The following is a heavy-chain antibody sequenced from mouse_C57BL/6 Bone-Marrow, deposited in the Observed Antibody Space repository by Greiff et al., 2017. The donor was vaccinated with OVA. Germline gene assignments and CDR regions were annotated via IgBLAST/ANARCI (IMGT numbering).Heavy chain of an antibody. V-gene: IGHV3-1*01. Sequence: ESGPGMVKPSQSLSLTCTVTGYSITSGYDWHWIRHFPGNKLEWMGYISYSGSTNYNPSLKSRISITHDTSKNHFFLKLNSVTTEDTATYYCARGSYYGNYSWFAYWGQGTLVTVSA. CDR3: ARGSYYGNYSWFAY. CDR2: ISYSGST. CDR1: GYSITSGYD. J-gene: IGHJ3*01. D-gene: IGHD2-1*01.